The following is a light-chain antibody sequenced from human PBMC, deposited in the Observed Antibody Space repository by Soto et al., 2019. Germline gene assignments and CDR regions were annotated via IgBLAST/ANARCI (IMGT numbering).Light chain of an antibody. CDR2: PAS. J-gene: IGKJ4*01. CDR3: QHADSFPLS. Sequence: DIQMTQSPSSVSASIGDRVTITCRASQGSRSYLAWYQQTLGKATKLLIYPASSLRSGVPSRFSDLGTGTDFTLAMSSLEAADFGIYSFQHADSFPLSFGGGTKVEMK. CDR1: QGSRSY. V-gene: IGKV1-12*01.